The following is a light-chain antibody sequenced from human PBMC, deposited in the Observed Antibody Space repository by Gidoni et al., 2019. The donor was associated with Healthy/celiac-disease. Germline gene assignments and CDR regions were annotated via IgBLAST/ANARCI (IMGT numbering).Light chain of an antibody. CDR3: QQSYSTPRT. V-gene: IGKV1-39*01. J-gene: IGKJ1*01. CDR1: QSICSY. Sequence: DIQMTQSPSSLSASVGDRVTITCRASQSICSYLNWYQQKPGKPPKLLIYAASSLQSGVPARFSGSGSGTDFTLTISSLQAEDFATYYCQQSYSTPRTFGQGTKVEIK. CDR2: AAS.